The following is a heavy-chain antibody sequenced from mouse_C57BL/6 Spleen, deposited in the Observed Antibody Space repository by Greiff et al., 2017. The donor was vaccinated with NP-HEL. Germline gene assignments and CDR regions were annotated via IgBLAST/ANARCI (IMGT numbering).Heavy chain of an antibody. D-gene: IGHD1-1*01. CDR2: IDPSDSYT. V-gene: IGHV1-50*01. CDR1: GYTFTSYW. J-gene: IGHJ3*01. CDR3: ARGITTGAY. Sequence: VQLQQPGAELVKPGASVKLSCKASGYTFTSYWMQWVKQRPGQGLEWIGEIDPSDSYTNYDQKFKGKATLTVDTSSSTAYMQLSSLTSEDSAVYYCARGITTGAYWGQGTLVTVSA.